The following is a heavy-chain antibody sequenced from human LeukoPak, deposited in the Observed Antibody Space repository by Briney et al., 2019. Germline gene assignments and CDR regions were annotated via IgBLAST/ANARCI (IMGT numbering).Heavy chain of an antibody. CDR3: ASRVLGYCSSTSCYEGASYYYGMDV. CDR1: GGSFSGYY. D-gene: IGHD2-2*01. V-gene: IGHV4-34*01. J-gene: IGHJ6*02. CDR2: INHSGST. Sequence: PSETLSLTCAVYGGSFSGYYWSWIRQPPGKVLEWLGQINHSGSTNYNPSLKSRVTISVDTSKNQFSLKLSFVTAADTAVYYCASRVLGYCSSTSCYEGASYYYGMDVWGQGTTVTVSS.